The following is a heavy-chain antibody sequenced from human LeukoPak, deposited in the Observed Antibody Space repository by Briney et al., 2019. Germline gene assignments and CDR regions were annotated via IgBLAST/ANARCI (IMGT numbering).Heavy chain of an antibody. CDR1: GFTFSDQY. V-gene: IGHV3-11*01. CDR3: AREGSSSWYVDY. J-gene: IGHJ4*02. CDR2: SSGSSI. D-gene: IGHD6-13*01. Sequence: GSLRLSCAASGFTFSDQYMSWIRQAPGKGLEWVSYSSGSSIYYADFVKGRFTISRDNAKNSLYLQMNSLRAEDTAVYYCAREGSSSWYVDYWGQGTLVTVSS.